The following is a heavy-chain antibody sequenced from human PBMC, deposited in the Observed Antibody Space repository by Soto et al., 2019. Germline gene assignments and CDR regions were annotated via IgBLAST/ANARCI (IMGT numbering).Heavy chain of an antibody. D-gene: IGHD6-25*01. CDR1: EFTLSSCG. CDR3: AKEQSYGYWRTADY. Sequence: QVQLVESGGGVVQPGRSLRLSCADSEFTLSSCGVHWVRQAPGKGLEWVAVVTYEGSEIHYADSVKGRFTISRDNSKNTVYLQMNSLRVEDTAVYYYAKEQSYGYWRTADYWGQGTLITVSS. CDR2: VTYEGSEI. J-gene: IGHJ4*02. V-gene: IGHV3-30*18.